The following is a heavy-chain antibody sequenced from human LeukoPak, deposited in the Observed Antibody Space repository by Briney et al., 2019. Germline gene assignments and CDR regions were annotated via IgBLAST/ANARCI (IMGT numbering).Heavy chain of an antibody. Sequence: GGSLRLSCAASGFTFSSYSMNWVRQAPGKGLEWVSYISSGSSTIYYADSVKGRFTISRDNAKNSLYLQMNSLRAEDTAVYYCARAKYQLLWYFDYWGQGTLVTVSS. D-gene: IGHD2-2*01. J-gene: IGHJ4*02. CDR1: GFTFSSYS. CDR3: ARAKYQLLWYFDY. V-gene: IGHV3-48*01. CDR2: ISSGSSTI.